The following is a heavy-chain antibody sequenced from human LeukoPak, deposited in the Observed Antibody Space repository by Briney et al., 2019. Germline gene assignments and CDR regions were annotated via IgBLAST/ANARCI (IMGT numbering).Heavy chain of an antibody. D-gene: IGHD3-3*01. CDR2: IIPILGIA. CDR1: GYTFTGYY. Sequence: SVKVSCKASGYTFTGYYMHWVRQAPGQGLEWMGRIIPILGIANYAQKFQGRVTITADKSTSTAYMELSSLRSEDTAVYYCARDGPLRFLEWLSHRYGMDVWGQGTTVTVSS. J-gene: IGHJ6*02. CDR3: ARDGPLRFLEWLSHRYGMDV. V-gene: IGHV1-69*04.